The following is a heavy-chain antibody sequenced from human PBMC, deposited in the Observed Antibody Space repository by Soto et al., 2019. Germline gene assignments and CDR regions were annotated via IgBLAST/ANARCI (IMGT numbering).Heavy chain of an antibody. V-gene: IGHV3-23*01. Sequence: EVQLLESGGGLVQPGGSLRLSCAASRFTFSSHVMSWVRQAPGKGLEWVSSISGSGGSTLYADSVKGRFTISRDNSKNTLYLQMNSLRAEDTAVYYCAKDRAGIHTPDAFDIWGQGTMVTVSS. CDR3: AKDRAGIHTPDAFDI. CDR1: RFTFSSHV. D-gene: IGHD3-3*02. CDR2: ISGSGGST. J-gene: IGHJ3*02.